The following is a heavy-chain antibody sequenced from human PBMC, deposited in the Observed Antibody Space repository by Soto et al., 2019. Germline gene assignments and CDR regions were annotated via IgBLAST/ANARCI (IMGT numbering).Heavy chain of an antibody. CDR3: APAAAAGNGRRMDV. J-gene: IGHJ6*02. CDR2: INPSGGST. V-gene: IGHV1-46*01. CDR1: GYTFTTYY. Sequence: QVQLVQSGAEVTKPGASVKVSCKASGYTFTTYYIHWVRQAPGQGLEWMGMINPSGGSTTYTQKFRGRVTXXGXTXXSTVYMELSSLTSEDTAVYYCAPAAAAGNGRRMDVWGQGTTVSVSS. D-gene: IGHD6-13*01.